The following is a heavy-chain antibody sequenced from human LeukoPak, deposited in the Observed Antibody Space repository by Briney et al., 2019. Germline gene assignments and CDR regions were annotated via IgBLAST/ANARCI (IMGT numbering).Heavy chain of an antibody. CDR1: GGSISRYY. J-gene: IGHJ4*02. D-gene: IGHD3-10*01. CDR2: IYYSGST. Sequence: SETLSLTCSVPGGSISRYYWSWIRQPPGKGLERIGHIYYSGSTSFNTSLKSRVIISIDTSKHQFSLKLSSVTAADTAVYYCARHIYGSTYSFDYWGRGILVTVSS. V-gene: IGHV4-59*08. CDR3: ARHIYGSTYSFDY.